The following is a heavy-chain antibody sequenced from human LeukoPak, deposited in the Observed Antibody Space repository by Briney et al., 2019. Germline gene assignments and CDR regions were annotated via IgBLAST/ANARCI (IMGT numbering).Heavy chain of an antibody. CDR1: GYTFTSYY. CDR2: INPSGGST. J-gene: IGHJ4*02. D-gene: IGHD2-2*01. Sequence: ASVKVSCKTSGYTFTSYYMHWVRQAPGQGLERMGIINPSGGSTSYAQKLQGRVTMTRDTSTSTVYMELSSLRSEGTAVYYCARRSSTSCYAVDYWGQGTLVTVSS. V-gene: IGHV1-46*01. CDR3: ARRSSTSCYAVDY.